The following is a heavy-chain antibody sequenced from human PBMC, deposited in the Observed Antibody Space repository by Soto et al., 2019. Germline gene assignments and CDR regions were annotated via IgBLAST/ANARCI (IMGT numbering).Heavy chain of an antibody. CDR1: GFTVSTYN. J-gene: IGHJ6*02. CDR3: ARKLSGAVQGWAYGMDV. V-gene: IGHV3-53*01. D-gene: IGHD1-26*01. Sequence: EVQLVESGGGLVQPGGSLRLSCAASGFTVSTYNMIWVRQAPVKGLEWVSVTYSGGSTQYADSVKGRFTVSRDNSKNTLYLQMSSLRDEDTAVYYCARKLSGAVQGWAYGMDVWGRGTTVTVSS. CDR2: TYSGGST.